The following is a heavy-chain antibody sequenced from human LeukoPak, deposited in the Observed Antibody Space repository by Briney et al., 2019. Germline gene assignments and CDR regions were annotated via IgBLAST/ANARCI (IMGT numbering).Heavy chain of an antibody. CDR3: ARVLGATAEGDY. D-gene: IGHD1-26*01. CDR2: ISYDGSNK. CDR1: GFTFSSYA. Sequence: RGSLRLSCAASGFTFSSYAMHWVRQAPGKGLEWVAVISYDGSNKYYADSVKGRFTISRDNSKNTLYLQMNSLRAEDTALYYCARVLGATAEGDYWGQGTLVTVSS. V-gene: IGHV3-30-3*01. J-gene: IGHJ4*02.